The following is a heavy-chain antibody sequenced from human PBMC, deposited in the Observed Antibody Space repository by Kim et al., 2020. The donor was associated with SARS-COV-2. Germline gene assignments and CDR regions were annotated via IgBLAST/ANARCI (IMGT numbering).Heavy chain of an antibody. CDR2: IYAGDGGT. CDR3: VRGLQGFDY. D-gene: IGHD5-18*01. CDR1: GYSFTKYT. J-gene: IGHJ4*02. V-gene: IGHV1-3*01. Sequence: ASVKVSCKASGYSFTKYTIQWVRQAPGQSLEWMGWIYAGDGGTKFAQNFQGRVTLTRDTSASTAYMELSSLTSEDTAVYYCVRGLQGFDYWGQGFLVTVSS.